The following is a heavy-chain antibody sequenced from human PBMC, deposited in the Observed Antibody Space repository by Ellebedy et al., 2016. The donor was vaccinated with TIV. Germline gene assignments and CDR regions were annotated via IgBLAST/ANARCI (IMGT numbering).Heavy chain of an antibody. CDR1: GYTLTELS. J-gene: IGHJ4*02. CDR2: FAPQYDET. Sequence: AASVKVSCKVSGYTLTELSVHWVRQAPGKGLEWMGGFAPQYDETVYAQKFQGRVTMTEDTSTDTAYMGLRSLRSEDTAVYYCATLPSSLFAFDYWGQGTLVTVSS. V-gene: IGHV1-24*01. D-gene: IGHD2-2*01. CDR3: ATLPSSLFAFDY.